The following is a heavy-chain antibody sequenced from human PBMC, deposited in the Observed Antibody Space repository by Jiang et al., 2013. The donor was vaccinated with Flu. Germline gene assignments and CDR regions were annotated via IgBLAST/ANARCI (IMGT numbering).Heavy chain of an antibody. D-gene: IGHD6-13*01. CDR2: IYTSGST. J-gene: IGHJ5*02. CDR3: ARGIAAAGTRFDP. V-gene: IGHV4-61*02. CDR1: GGSISSGSYY. Sequence: PSQTLSLTCTVSGGSISSGSYYWSWIRQPAGKGLEWIGRIYTSGSTNXNPSLKSRVTISVDTSKNQFSLKLSSVTAADTAVYYCARGIAAAGTRFDPWGQGTLVTVSS.